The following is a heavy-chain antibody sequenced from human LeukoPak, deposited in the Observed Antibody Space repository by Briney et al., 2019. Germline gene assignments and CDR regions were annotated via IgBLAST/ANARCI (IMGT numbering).Heavy chain of an antibody. J-gene: IGHJ5*02. D-gene: IGHD4-17*01. Sequence: PSETLSLTCTVSGGSSSSSSYYWGWIRQPPGKGLEWIGSIYYSGSTYYNPSLKSRVTISVDTSKNQFSLKLSSVTAADTAVYYCARCSDYGHWFDPWGQGTLVTVSS. CDR3: ARCSDYGHWFDP. V-gene: IGHV4-39*07. CDR2: IYYSGST. CDR1: GGSSSSSSYY.